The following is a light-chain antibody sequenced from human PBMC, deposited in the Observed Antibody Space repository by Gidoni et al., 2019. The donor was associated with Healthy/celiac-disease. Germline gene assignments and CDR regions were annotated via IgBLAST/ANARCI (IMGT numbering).Light chain of an antibody. J-gene: IGLJ2*01. Sequence: QSALPPPVPVSGSPRQSITISCTGTSSDVGGDNYVSWYHQHPGKAPKLMIYDVSKRHSGVSKRFSCSKSGNTASLTIYGLQAEDEADYYCSSDTSSSIVVFGGGTKLTVL. CDR1: SSDVGGDNY. CDR3: SSDTSSSIVV. CDR2: DVS. V-gene: IGLV2-14*01.